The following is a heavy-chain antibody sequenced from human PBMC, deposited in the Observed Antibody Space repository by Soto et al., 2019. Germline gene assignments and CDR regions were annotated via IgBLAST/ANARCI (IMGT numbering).Heavy chain of an antibody. D-gene: IGHD1-26*01. CDR1: GYTFTGYY. J-gene: IGHJ3*02. V-gene: IGHV1-2*04. CDR3: ARNNGGEWEDAFDI. Sequence: QVQLVQSGAEVKKPGASVKVSRKASGYTFTGYYMHWVRQAPGQGLEWMGWINPNSGGTNYAQKFQGWVTMTRDTSISTAYMELSRLRSDDTAVYYCARNNGGEWEDAFDIWGQGTMVTVSS. CDR2: INPNSGGT.